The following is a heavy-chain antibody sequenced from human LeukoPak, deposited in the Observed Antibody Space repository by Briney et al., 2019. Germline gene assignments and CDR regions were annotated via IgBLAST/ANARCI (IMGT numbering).Heavy chain of an antibody. CDR2: INHSGST. CDR1: GGSFSGYY. J-gene: IGHJ4*02. CDR3: ARRVRFGDGWVFDY. V-gene: IGHV4-34*01. D-gene: IGHD5-24*01. Sequence: SETLSLTCAVYGGSFSGYYWSWIRQPPGKGLEWIGEINHSGSTNYNPSLKSRVTISVDTSKNQFSLKVNSVTAADTAVYYCARRVRFGDGWVFDYWGQGSLVTVSS.